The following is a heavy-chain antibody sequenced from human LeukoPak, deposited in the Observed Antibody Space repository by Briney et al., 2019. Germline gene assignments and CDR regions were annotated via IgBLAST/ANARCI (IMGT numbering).Heavy chain of an antibody. CDR1: GFTFSSYA. CDR3: AKEAEPYYYGSGSNYFDY. V-gene: IGHV3-23*01. Sequence: GGSLRLSCAASGFTFSSYAMSWVRQAPGKGLEWVSAISGSGGSTYYADSVKGRFTISRDNSKNTLYLQMNSLRAEDTAVYYCAKEAEPYYYGSGSNYFDYRGQGTLVTVSS. J-gene: IGHJ4*02. CDR2: ISGSGGST. D-gene: IGHD3-10*01.